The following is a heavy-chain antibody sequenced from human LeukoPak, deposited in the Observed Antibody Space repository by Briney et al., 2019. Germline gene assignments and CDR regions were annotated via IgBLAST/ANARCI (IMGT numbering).Heavy chain of an antibody. Sequence: GGSLRLSCAASGFIFSSYGMHWVRQAPGKGLEWVAVIWYDGSNKYYADSVKGRFTISRDNSKNTLYLQMNSLRAEDTAVYYCAKDQEQQLVRDYYYYGMDVWGQGTTVTVSS. CDR1: GFIFSSYG. J-gene: IGHJ6*02. D-gene: IGHD6-13*01. CDR3: AKDQEQQLVRDYYYYGMDV. CDR2: IWYDGSNK. V-gene: IGHV3-30*02.